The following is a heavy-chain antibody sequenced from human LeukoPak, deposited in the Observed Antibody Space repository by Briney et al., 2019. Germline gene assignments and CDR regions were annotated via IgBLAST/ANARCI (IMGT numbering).Heavy chain of an antibody. Sequence: GGSLRLSCAASGFTFSSYAMHWVRQAPGKGLEWVAVISYDGSNKYYADSVKGRFTISGDNSKNTLYLQMNSLRAEDTAVYYCARGPTVTTEYYFDYWGQGTLVTVSS. CDR3: ARGPTVTTEYYFDY. CDR2: ISYDGSNK. V-gene: IGHV3-30*04. D-gene: IGHD4-17*01. CDR1: GFTFSSYA. J-gene: IGHJ4*02.